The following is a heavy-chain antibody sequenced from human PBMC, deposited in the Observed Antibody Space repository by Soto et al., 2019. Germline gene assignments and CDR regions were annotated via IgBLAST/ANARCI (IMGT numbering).Heavy chain of an antibody. CDR3: ARETRDTAIGLSLEFDY. V-gene: IGHV3-30-3*01. Sequence: GGSLRLSCAASGFSLRSYAMHWVRQAPGKGLEWVAVISYDGSNKYYADSVKGRFTISRDNSKNTLYLQMNSLRAEDTAVYYCARETRDTAIGLSLEFDYWGQGTLVTVSS. D-gene: IGHD5-18*01. CDR2: ISYDGSNK. J-gene: IGHJ4*02. CDR1: GFSLRSYA.